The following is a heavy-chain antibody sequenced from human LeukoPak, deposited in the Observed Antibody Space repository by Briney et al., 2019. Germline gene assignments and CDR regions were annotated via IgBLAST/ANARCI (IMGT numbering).Heavy chain of an antibody. J-gene: IGHJ4*02. Sequence: PSETLSLTCTVSGGSISSYYWSWIRQPPGKGLEWIGHIYYSGSTNYNPSLKSRVTISVDTSKNQFSLKLSSVTAADTAVYYCARSEGTGGQWLVPPSHPYFDYWGQGTLVTVSS. CDR1: GGSISSYY. CDR3: ARSEGTGGQWLVPPSHPYFDY. D-gene: IGHD6-19*01. CDR2: IYYSGST. V-gene: IGHV4-59*01.